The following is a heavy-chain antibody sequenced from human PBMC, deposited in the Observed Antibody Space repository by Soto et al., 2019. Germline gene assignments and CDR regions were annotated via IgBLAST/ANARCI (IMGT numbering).Heavy chain of an antibody. CDR2: INAGNGNT. V-gene: IGHV1-3*01. Sequence: GASVKVSCKASGYTFTSYAVHWVRQAPGQSLEWMGWINAGNGNTKYSQKYQGRVTITTDTSASTAYIELGSLRSEDTAVYYCARFHDYGNYVTWFDPWGQGTLVTV. J-gene: IGHJ5*02. CDR3: ARFHDYGNYVTWFDP. D-gene: IGHD4-17*01. CDR1: GYTFTSYA.